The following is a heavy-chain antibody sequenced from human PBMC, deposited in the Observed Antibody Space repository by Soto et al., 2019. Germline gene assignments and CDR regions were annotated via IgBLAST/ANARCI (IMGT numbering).Heavy chain of an antibody. J-gene: IGHJ5*01. Sequence: GGSLRLSCAVSGFTFSDYYMSWIRQAPGKGLEWVSYISGDGANIYYADSVKGRFTISRDNAKNSLYLQMDSLRAQDTAVYYCARPPNYCWNGYGSGRNIFDFWGQGTLVTVSS. V-gene: IGHV3-11*01. CDR3: ARPPNYCWNGYGSGRNIFDF. CDR2: ISGDGANI. CDR1: GFTFSDYY. D-gene: IGHD5-18*01.